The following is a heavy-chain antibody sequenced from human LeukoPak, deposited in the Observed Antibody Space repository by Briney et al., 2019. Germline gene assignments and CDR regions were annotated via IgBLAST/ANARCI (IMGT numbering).Heavy chain of an antibody. CDR3: ARTTPGGVPHQLYYYGMDV. V-gene: IGHV4-59*08. J-gene: IGHJ6*02. D-gene: IGHD3-16*01. Sequence: SETLSLTCTDSGGSISSYYWSWIRQPPGKGLEWIGYIYYSGSTNYNPSLKSRVTIAVDTSKLQFYLKLSSVSATDTAVYCCARTTPGGVPHQLYYYGMDVWGQGTKDSVSS. CDR1: GGSISSYY. CDR2: IYYSGST.